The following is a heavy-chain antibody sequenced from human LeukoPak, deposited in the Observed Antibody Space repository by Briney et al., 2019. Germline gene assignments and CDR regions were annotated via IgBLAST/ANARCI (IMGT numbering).Heavy chain of an antibody. CDR1: GGSISSYY. J-gene: IGHJ4*02. Sequence: SETLSLTCTVSGGSISSYYWSWIRQPAGKGLEWTGRIYTSGSTNYNPSLKSRVTMSVDTSKNQFSLKLSSVTAADTAVYYCARDSSQNYDFWSGYFDYWGQGTLVTVSS. D-gene: IGHD3-3*01. CDR3: ARDSSQNYDFWSGYFDY. CDR2: IYTSGST. V-gene: IGHV4-4*07.